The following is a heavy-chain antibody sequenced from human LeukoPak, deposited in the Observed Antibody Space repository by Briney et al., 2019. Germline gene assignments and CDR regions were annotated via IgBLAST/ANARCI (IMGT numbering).Heavy chain of an antibody. CDR2: ISYDGSNK. J-gene: IGHJ6*02. CDR3: AKDIVVVVTGDYYYGMDV. D-gene: IGHD2-21*02. CDR1: GFTFSSYG. Sequence: PGRSLRLSCAASGFTFSSYGMHWVRQAPGKGLEWVAVISYDGSNKYYADSVKGRFTISRDNSKNTLYLQMNSLRAEDTAVYYCAKDIVVVVTGDYYYGMDVWGQGTTVTVSS. V-gene: IGHV3-30*18.